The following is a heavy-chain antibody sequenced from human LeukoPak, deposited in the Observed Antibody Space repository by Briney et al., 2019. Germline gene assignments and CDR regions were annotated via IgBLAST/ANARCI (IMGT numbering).Heavy chain of an antibody. J-gene: IGHJ3*02. CDR3: ARRFCSNTNCFDAFDI. CDR2: IKQDESEK. D-gene: IGHD2-2*01. CDR1: GFTFSSYW. V-gene: IGHV3-7*01. Sequence: GGSLRLSCAASGFTFSSYWMSWVRQAPGKGLEWVANIKQDESEKYYVDSVKGRFTISRDNAKNTLYLQMNSLRAEDTAVFYCARRFCSNTNCFDAFDIWGQGTMVTVSS.